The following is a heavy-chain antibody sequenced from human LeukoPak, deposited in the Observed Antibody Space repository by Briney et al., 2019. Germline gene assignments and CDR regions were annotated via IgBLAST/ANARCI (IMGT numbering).Heavy chain of an antibody. J-gene: IGHJ4*02. V-gene: IGHV1-46*01. CDR2: INPSGGST. Sequence: ASVNVSCKASGYTFTSYDINWVRQATGQGREGMGIINPSGGSTSYAQKLQRRGTMTMDTSTSTVYVDLSILRSEDTAVYYCARLWDYRFDSWGQGTLVTVSS. CDR3: ARLWDYRFDS. CDR1: GYTFTSYD. D-gene: IGHD1-7*01.